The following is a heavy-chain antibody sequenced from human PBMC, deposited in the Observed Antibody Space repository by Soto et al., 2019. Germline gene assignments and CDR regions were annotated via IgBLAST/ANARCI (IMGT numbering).Heavy chain of an antibody. D-gene: IGHD3-10*01. CDR2: ISYDGSNK. Sequence: QVQLVESGGGVVQPGRSLRLSCAASGFTFSSYAMHWVRQAPGKGLEWVAVISYDGSNKYYADSVKGRFTISRDNSKNTLYLQMNSLRAEDTAVYYCARDYYGSGSYRGMDVWGQGTTVTVSS. V-gene: IGHV3-30-3*01. CDR3: ARDYYGSGSYRGMDV. CDR1: GFTFSSYA. J-gene: IGHJ6*02.